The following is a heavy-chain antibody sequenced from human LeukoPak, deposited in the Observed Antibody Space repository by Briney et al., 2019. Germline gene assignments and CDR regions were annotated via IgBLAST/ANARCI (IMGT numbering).Heavy chain of an antibody. J-gene: IGHJ3*02. CDR2: IIPILGIA. D-gene: IGHD4-11*01. V-gene: IGHV1-69*04. CDR1: GGTFSSYA. CDR3: ARDNSLQPDAFDI. Sequence: ASVKVSCKASGGTFSSYAISWVRQAPGQGLEWMGRIIPILGIANYAQKFQGRVTITADKPTSTAYMELSSLRSEDTAVYYCARDNSLQPDAFDIWGQGTMVTVSS.